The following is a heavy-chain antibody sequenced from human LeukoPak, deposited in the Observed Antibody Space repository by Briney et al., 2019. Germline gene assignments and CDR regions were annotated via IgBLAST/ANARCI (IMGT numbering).Heavy chain of an antibody. CDR2: IYSGGST. CDR3: ARVVDYYGYYFDY. V-gene: IGHV3-66*01. J-gene: IGHJ4*02. D-gene: IGHD3-10*01. Sequence: GGSLRLSCAASAFSLNAYNMNWVRQAPGKGLEWVSVIYSGGSTYYADSVKGRFTISRDNSKNTLYLQMNSLRAEDTAVYYCARVVDYYGYYFDYWGQGTLVTVSS. CDR1: AFSLNAYN.